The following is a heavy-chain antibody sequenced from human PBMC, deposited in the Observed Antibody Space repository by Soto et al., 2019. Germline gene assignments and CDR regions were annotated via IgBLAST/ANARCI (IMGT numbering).Heavy chain of an antibody. V-gene: IGHV3-30-3*01. CDR3: ARTTFYYDSSGYHEDLFDI. J-gene: IGHJ3*02. Sequence: PGGSLRLSCAASGFTFSSYAMHWVRQAPGKGLEWVAVISYDGSNKYYADSVKGRFTISRDNSKNTLYLQMNSLRAEDTAVYYCARTTFYYDSSGYHEDLFDIPTQRTSVT. CDR2: ISYDGSNK. D-gene: IGHD3-22*01. CDR1: GFTFSSYA.